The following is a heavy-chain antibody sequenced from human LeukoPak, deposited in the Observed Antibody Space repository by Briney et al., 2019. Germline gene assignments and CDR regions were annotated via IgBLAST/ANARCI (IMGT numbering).Heavy chain of an antibody. J-gene: IGHJ5*02. CDR2: ISSSSSYI. D-gene: IGHD3-22*01. V-gene: IGHV3-21*01. CDR1: GFTFSSYS. Sequence: PGGSLRLSCVASGFTFSSYSMNWVRQAPGKGLEWVSSISSSSSYIYYADSVKGRFTISRDNAKNSLYLQMNSLRAEDTAVYYCVRDAISVYDNSGYDWFDPWGQGTLVTVSS. CDR3: VRDAISVYDNSGYDWFDP.